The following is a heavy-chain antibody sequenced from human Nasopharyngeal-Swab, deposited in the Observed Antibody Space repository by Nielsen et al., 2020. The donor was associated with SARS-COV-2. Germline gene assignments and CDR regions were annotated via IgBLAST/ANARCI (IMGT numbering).Heavy chain of an antibody. CDR2: ISGSGGST. CDR3: AKDVRLSMVRGVIGYFQH. J-gene: IGHJ1*01. Sequence: GESLKISCAASGFTFSSYAMSWVRQAPGKGPEWVSAISGSGGSTYYADSVKGRFTISRDNSKNTLYLQMNSLRAEDTAVYYCAKDVRLSMVRGVIGYFQHWGQGTLVTVSS. V-gene: IGHV3-23*01. CDR1: GFTFSSYA. D-gene: IGHD3-10*01.